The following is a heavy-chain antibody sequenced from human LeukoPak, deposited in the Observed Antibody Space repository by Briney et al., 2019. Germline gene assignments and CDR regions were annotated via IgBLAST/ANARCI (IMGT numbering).Heavy chain of an antibody. CDR2: ISAYNGNT. J-gene: IGHJ4*02. V-gene: IGHV1-18*01. Sequence: GASVKVSCKASGYTFTSYGISWVRQAPGQGLEWMGWISAYNGNTNYAQKLQGRVTMTTDTSTSTAYMELRSLRSDDTAVYYCVTGEDYYGSGSSFDYWGQGTLVTVSS. CDR3: VTGEDYYGSGSSFDY. D-gene: IGHD3-10*01. CDR1: GYTFTSYG.